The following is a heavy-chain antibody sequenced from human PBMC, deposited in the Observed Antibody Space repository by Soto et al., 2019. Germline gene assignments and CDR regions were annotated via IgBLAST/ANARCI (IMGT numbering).Heavy chain of an antibody. J-gene: IGHJ6*02. Sequence: PGGSLRLSCAASGFTFSDYDMSWIRQAPGKGLKWVSYISSSSSYTNYADSVKGRFTISRDNAKNSLYLQMNSLRAEDTAVYYCARDSSGSYGVYYYGMDVWGQGTTVTVSS. V-gene: IGHV3-11*05. CDR3: ARDSSGSYGVYYYGMDV. CDR2: ISSSSSYT. D-gene: IGHD1-26*01. CDR1: GFTFSDYD.